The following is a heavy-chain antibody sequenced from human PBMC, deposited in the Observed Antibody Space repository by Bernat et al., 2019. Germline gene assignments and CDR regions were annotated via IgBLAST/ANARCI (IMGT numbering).Heavy chain of an antibody. D-gene: IGHD6-19*01. Sequence: QVQLQESGPGLVKPSETLSLTCTVSGGSISGYYWSWIRQPPGKGLEWIGNIYYSGGTKYNPSLKSRVTISVDTSENQFSLKLSSVTAADTAVYYCARHGLGRKGNWHFDLWGRGTLVTVS. J-gene: IGHJ2*01. CDR3: ARHGLGRKGNWHFDL. V-gene: IGHV4-59*08. CDR2: IYYSGGT. CDR1: GGSISGYY.